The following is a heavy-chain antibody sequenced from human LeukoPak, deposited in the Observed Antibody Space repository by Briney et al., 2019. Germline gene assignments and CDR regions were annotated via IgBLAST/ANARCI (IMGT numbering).Heavy chain of an antibody. J-gene: IGHJ4*02. Sequence: SETLSLTCTVSGGSISSYYWSWIRQPAGKGLEWIGRIYTSGSTNYNPSLKSRVTMSVDTSKNQFSLKLSSVTAADTAVYYCARGYYYDSSGYPGGEFDYWGQGTLVTVSS. D-gene: IGHD3-22*01. CDR1: GGSISSYY. CDR2: IYTSGST. V-gene: IGHV4-4*07. CDR3: ARGYYYDSSGYPGGEFDY.